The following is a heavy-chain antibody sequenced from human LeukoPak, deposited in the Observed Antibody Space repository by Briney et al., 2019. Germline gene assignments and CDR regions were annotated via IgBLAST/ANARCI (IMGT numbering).Heavy chain of an antibody. CDR2: INTDGSSA. CDR1: GFTFSSYW. Sequence: GSLRLSCAASGFTFSSYWMHWVRQAPGEGLVCVSRINTDGSSASYADSVKGRFTISRDNAKNTLYLQMNSLRAEDTAVYYCARLIVGAIDYWGQGTLVTVSS. V-gene: IGHV3-74*01. CDR3: ARLIVGAIDY. D-gene: IGHD1-26*01. J-gene: IGHJ4*02.